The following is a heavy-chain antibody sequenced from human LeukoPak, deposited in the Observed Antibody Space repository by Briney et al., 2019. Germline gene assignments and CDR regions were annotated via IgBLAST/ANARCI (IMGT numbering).Heavy chain of an antibody. CDR1: GSSFTSYW. J-gene: IGHJ4*02. CDR2: IYPGDSDT. CDR3: ARLIYSGSYAGY. D-gene: IGHD1-26*01. Sequence: GASLQISCKGSGSSFTSYWIGWVRPLPGKGLEWMGIIYPGDSDTRYSPSFQGQVTISADKSISTAYLQWSSLKASDTAMYYCARLIYSGSYAGYWGQGTLVTVSS. V-gene: IGHV5-51*01.